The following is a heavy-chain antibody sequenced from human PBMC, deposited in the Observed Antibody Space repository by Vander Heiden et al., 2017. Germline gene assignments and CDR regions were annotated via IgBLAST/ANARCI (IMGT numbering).Heavy chain of an antibody. CDR2: INHSGST. J-gene: IGHJ2*01. CDR1: GGSFSGYY. CDR3: ARSGRGATLYWYFDL. D-gene: IGHD1-26*01. Sequence: QVQLQQWGAGLLKPSETLSLTCAVYGGSFSGYYWSWIRRPPGKGLEWIGEINHSGSTNYNPSLKSRVTISVDTSKNQFSLKLSSVTAADTAVYYCARSGRGATLYWYFDLWGRGTLVTVSS. V-gene: IGHV4-34*01.